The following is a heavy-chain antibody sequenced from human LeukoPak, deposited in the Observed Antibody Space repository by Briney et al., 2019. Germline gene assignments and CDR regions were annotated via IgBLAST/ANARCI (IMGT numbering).Heavy chain of an antibody. CDR1: GYTFTSYG. Sequence: GASVKVSCKASGYTFTSYGISWVRQAPGQGLEWMGWISAYNGNTNYAQKLQGRVTMTTDTSTSTAYMELRSLRSDDTAVYYCARGRDYGWGSYPNYFDYLGQGTLVTVSS. V-gene: IGHV1-18*01. CDR3: ARGRDYGWGSYPNYFDY. J-gene: IGHJ4*02. CDR2: ISAYNGNT. D-gene: IGHD3-16*02.